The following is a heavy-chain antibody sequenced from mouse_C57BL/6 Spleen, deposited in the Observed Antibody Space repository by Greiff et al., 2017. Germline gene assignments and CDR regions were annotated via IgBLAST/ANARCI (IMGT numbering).Heavy chain of an antibody. D-gene: IGHD2-5*01. Sequence: EVQGVESGGGLVKPGGSLKLSCAASGFTFSDYGMHWVRQAPEKGLEWVAYISSGSSTIYYADTVKGRFTISRDNTKNTLFLQMTSLRSEDTAMYYCARPSNYDWFAYWGQGTLVTVSA. CDR1: GFTFSDYG. CDR2: ISSGSSTI. CDR3: ARPSNYDWFAY. J-gene: IGHJ3*01. V-gene: IGHV5-17*01.